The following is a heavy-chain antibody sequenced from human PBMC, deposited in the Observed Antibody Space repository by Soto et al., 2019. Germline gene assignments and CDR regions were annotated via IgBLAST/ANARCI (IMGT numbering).Heavy chain of an antibody. V-gene: IGHV5-10-1*01. CDR2: IDPSDSYT. CDR1: GYSFTSYW. J-gene: IGHJ6*02. Sequence: PGESLKISCKGSGYSFTSYWISWVRQMPGKGLEWMGRIDPSDSYTNYSPSFQGHVTISADKSISTAYLQWSSLKASDTAMYYCAIVVVPAAKEATYYYYYGMDVWGQGTTVTVSS. CDR3: AIVVVPAAKEATYYYYYGMDV. D-gene: IGHD2-2*01.